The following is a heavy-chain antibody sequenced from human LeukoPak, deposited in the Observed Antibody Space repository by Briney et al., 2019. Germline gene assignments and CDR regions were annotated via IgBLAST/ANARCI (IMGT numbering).Heavy chain of an antibody. CDR2: ISGSGGST. CDR1: GFTFSSYA. J-gene: IGHJ4*02. Sequence: GGSLRLSCAASGFTFSSYAMGWVRQAPGKGLEWVSAISGSGGSTYYADSVKGRFTISRDNSANTLYLQMNSQRAEDTAVYYCARYDSSGYYAGFDYWGQGTLVTVSS. D-gene: IGHD3-22*01. V-gene: IGHV3-23*01. CDR3: ARYDSSGYYAGFDY.